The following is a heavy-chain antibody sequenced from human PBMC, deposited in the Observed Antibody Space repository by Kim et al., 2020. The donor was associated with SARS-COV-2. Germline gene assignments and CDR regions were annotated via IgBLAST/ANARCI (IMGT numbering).Heavy chain of an antibody. CDR3: ARNLPLTGNFDY. CDR1: GYTFTSYD. J-gene: IGHJ4*02. CDR2: MSPYSGDT. V-gene: IGHV1-8*02. Sequence: SVKVSCKASGYTFTSYDFNWMRQTTGRGLEWMGWMSPYSGDTGYAQKFQGRVTLTGDTSISTAYMELSSLTSEDTAVYYCARNLPLTGNFDYWGQGTLVTVSS.